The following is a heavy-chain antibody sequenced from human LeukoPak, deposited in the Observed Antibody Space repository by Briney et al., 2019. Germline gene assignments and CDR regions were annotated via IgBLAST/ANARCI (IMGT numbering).Heavy chain of an antibody. J-gene: IGHJ4*02. V-gene: IGHV1-3*01. D-gene: IGHD3-3*01. CDR1: GYTFTSYA. CDR2: INAGNGHT. Sequence: ASVKASCKASGYTFTSYAMQWVRQAPGHRPEWMGWINAGNGHTSYSQRFQGRVTITRDTSASTVYMELSSLRFEDTAVYYCARGIWSGHYHFDSWGQGTLVTVSS. CDR3: ARGIWSGHYHFDS.